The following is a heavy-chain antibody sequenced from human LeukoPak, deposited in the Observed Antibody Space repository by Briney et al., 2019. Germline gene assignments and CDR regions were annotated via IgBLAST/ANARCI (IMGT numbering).Heavy chain of an antibody. D-gene: IGHD4/OR15-4a*01. CDR3: ARRAGAYSHPYDY. V-gene: IGHV3-53*01. Sequence: GGSLRLSCTVSGFTVSSNSMSWVRQAPGKGLEWVSFIYSDNTHYSDSVKGRFTIPRDNSKNTLYLQMNSLRAEDTAVYYCARRAGAYSHPYDYWGQGTLVTVSS. J-gene: IGHJ4*02. CDR2: IYSDNT. CDR1: GFTVSSNS.